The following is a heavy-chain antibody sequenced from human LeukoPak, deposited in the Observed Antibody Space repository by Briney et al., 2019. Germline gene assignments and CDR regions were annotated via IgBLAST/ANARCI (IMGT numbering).Heavy chain of an antibody. J-gene: IGHJ6*02. CDR3: ASGMIVVVRPGYYYNGMDV. Sequence: ASVKASCKASGGTFSSYAISWVRQAPGQGLEWMGGIVPIFGTANYAQKFQGRVTITADESTSTAYMELSSLRSEDTAVYYCASGMIVVVRPGYYYNGMDVWGQGTTVTVSS. CDR2: IVPIFGTA. V-gene: IGHV1-69*13. CDR1: GGTFSSYA. D-gene: IGHD3-22*01.